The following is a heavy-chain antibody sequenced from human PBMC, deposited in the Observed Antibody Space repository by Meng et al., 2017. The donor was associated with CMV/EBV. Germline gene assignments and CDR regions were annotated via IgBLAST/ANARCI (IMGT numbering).Heavy chain of an antibody. D-gene: IGHD6-6*01. J-gene: IGHJ4*02. Sequence: ASVKVSCKASGYTFTSYYMHWVRQAPGQGLEWMGIINPSGGSTSYAQKFQGRVTMTRDTSTSTVYMELSSLRSDDTAVYYCARTEQLVAEADYWGQGTLVTVSS. V-gene: IGHV1-46*01. CDR1: GYTFTSYY. CDR3: ARTEQLVAEADY. CDR2: INPSGGST.